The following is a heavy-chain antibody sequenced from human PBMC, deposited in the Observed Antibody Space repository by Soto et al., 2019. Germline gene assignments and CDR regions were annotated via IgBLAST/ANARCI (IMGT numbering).Heavy chain of an antibody. CDR1: VFTFSSFG. J-gene: IGHJ4*02. V-gene: IGHV3-30*18. Sequence: PGGSLRLSCAASVFTFSSFGMHWVRQAPGKGLEWVAVISSHESDKYYADSVRGRFTISRDNFRNNLYLQMNSLRPEDTAVYYCAKDSYYGSGIHYIFDYWGQGALVTVSS. CDR3: AKDSYYGSGIHYIFDY. CDR2: ISSHESDK. D-gene: IGHD3-10*01.